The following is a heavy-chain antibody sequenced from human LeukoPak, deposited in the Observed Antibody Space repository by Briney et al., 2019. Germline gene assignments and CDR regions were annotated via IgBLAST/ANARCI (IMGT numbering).Heavy chain of an antibody. J-gene: IGHJ4*02. CDR3: ARGSTYYGRSGQVPFDY. Sequence: GGSLRLSCAASGFTFSSYSMNWVRQAPGKGLEWGSYISGSSSTIYYADSVKGRFTISRDNGKNTLYLQMNSLRAEDTAAYYCARGSTYYGRSGQVPFDYWGQRTLVTVSS. V-gene: IGHV3-48*01. CDR1: GFTFSSYS. CDR2: ISGSSSTI. D-gene: IGHD3-22*01.